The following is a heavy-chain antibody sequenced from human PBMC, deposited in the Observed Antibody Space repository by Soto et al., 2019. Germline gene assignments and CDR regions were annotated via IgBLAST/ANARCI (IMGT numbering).Heavy chain of an antibody. V-gene: IGHV3-15*01. CDR3: TTDVYGGTRPASDAFDI. J-gene: IGHJ3*02. Sequence: EVQLVESGGGLVKPGGSLRLSCAASGFTFSNAWMSWVRQAPGKGLEWVGRIKSKTDGGTIDYAAPVKGRFTISRGDSKNTLYLQMNSLKTEDTAVYYCTTDVYGGTRPASDAFDIWGQGTMVTVSS. D-gene: IGHD4-17*01. CDR2: IKSKTDGGTI. CDR1: GFTFSNAW.